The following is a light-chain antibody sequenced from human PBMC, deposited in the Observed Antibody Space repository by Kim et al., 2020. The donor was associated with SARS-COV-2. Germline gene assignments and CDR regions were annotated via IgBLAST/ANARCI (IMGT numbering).Light chain of an antibody. CDR1: QSVSSSY. CDR2: GTS. CDR3: QQYSDSPPGIT. Sequence: EVVLTQSPDTLSLSPGDRATLSCRASQSVSSSYFAWYRQKPGQAPRLLIYGTSTRAAGIPDRFTGSGSGTDFALTINRLEPEDFAVYYCQQYSDSPPGITFGKGTRLEIK. V-gene: IGKV3-20*01. J-gene: IGKJ5*01.